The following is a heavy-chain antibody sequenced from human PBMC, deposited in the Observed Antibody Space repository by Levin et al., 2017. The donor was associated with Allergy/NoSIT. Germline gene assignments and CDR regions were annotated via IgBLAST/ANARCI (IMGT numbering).Heavy chain of an antibody. CDR2: IYPSGAT. D-gene: IGHD6-13*01. Sequence: PGGSLRLSCAASGVTVSSNYMNWVRQAPGGGLGWVSVIYPSGATYYADSVKGRFTISRDNSKNTLYLQMNSLRAEDTAVYFCARCDSSTWYGMDVWGQGTTVTVSS. J-gene: IGHJ6*02. V-gene: IGHV3-53*01. CDR1: GVTVSSNY. CDR3: ARCDSSTWYGMDV.